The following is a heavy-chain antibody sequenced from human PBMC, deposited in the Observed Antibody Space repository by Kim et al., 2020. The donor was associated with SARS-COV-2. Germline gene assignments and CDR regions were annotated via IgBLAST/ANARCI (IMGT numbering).Heavy chain of an antibody. V-gene: IGHV3-64D*09. CDR1: AFTFSHFA. D-gene: IGHD3-10*01. CDR2: VSNDGVNT. J-gene: IGHJ4*02. CDR3: VKRSTPGTYYYTN. Sequence: GGSLRLSCSASAFTFSHFAMHWVRQTRGKGLEYVSAVSNDGVNTYYSDSVKGRFTISRDNSKNTLYLQMSSLRVEDTAVYFCVKRSTPGTYYYTNWGQGT.